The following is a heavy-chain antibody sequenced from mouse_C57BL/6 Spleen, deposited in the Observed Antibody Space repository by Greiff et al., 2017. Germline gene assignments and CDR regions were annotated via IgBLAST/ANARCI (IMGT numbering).Heavy chain of an antibody. V-gene: IGHV6-3*01. CDR1: GFTFSNYW. D-gene: IGHD2-4*01. CDR3: TELRQDNCYFDV. CDR2: IRLKSDNYAT. J-gene: IGHJ1*03. Sequence: EVKLEESGGGLVQPGGSMKLSCVASGFTFSNYWMNWVRQSPEKGLEWVAQIRLKSDNYATHYAESVKGRFTISRDESKSSVYLQMNNLRAGDTGIYYWTELRQDNCYFDVWGTGTTVTVSS.